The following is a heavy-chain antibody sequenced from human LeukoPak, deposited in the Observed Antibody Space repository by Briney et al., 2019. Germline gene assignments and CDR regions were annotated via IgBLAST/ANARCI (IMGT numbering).Heavy chain of an antibody. D-gene: IGHD5-18*01. J-gene: IGHJ4*02. CDR2: IIPIFGTA. CDR3: ARAPLVDSYGYYFDY. CDR1: GGTFSSYA. V-gene: IGHV1-69*05. Sequence: GSSVKVSCKXSGGTFSSYAISWVRQAPGQGLEWMGGIIPIFGTANYSQKFQGRVTITTDESTSTAYMELSSLRSEDTAVYYCARAPLVDSYGYYFDYWGRGTLVTVSS.